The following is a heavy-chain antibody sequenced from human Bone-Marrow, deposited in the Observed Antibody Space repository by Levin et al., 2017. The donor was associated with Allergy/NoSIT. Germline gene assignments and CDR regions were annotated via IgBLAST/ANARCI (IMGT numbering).Heavy chain of an antibody. CDR2: IWPSDSDT. J-gene: IGHJ6*02. V-gene: IGHV5-51*03. CDR1: GFSFSNYW. CDR3: AIPRFSAMTTSYYYTMDV. Sequence: GASVKVSCKASGFSFSNYWIGWVRQMPGKGPEWMGIIWPSDSDTRYSPAFRGQATISADRSINTAYLQWSSLRASDTATYYCAIPRFSAMTTSYYYTMDVWGQGTAVTVSS. D-gene: IGHD4-17*01.